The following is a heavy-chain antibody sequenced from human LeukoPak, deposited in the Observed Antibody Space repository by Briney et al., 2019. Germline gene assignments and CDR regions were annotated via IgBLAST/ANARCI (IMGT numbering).Heavy chain of an antibody. D-gene: IGHD6-6*01. J-gene: IGHJ5*02. V-gene: IGHV4-34*01. CDR2: INHSGST. CDR1: GGSFSGYY. CDR3: ARGEQLVDWFDP. Sequence: PSETLSLTCAVYGGSFSGYYWSWVRQPPGKGLEWIGEINHSGSTNYNPSLKSRVTISVDTSKNQFSLKLSSVTAADTAVYYCARGEQLVDWFDPWGQGTLVTVSS.